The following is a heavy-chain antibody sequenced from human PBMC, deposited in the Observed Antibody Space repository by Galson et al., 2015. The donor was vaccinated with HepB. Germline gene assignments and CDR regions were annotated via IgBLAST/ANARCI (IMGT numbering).Heavy chain of an antibody. CDR1: GFIFSDYY. CDR3: ARAARWIDP. J-gene: IGHJ5*02. Sequence: SLRLSCAASGFIFSDYYMTWIRQAPGEGLEWVSYINTDSTTLYYADSVKGRFTISRDNAKNLLYLQMNSLRAEDSAIYYCARAARWIDPWGQGTLVTVSS. V-gene: IGHV3-11*01. CDR2: INTDSTTL.